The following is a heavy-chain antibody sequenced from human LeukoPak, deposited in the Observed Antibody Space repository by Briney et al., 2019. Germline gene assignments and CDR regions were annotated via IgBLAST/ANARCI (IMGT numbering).Heavy chain of an antibody. CDR1: GFTFSSYE. D-gene: IGHD3-22*01. V-gene: IGHV3-48*03. Sequence: GGSLRLSRAASGFTFSSYEMNWVRQAPGKGLEWVSYISSSGSTIYYADSVKGRFTISRDNAKNSLYLQMNSLRAEDTAVYYCASTHYYDPLFDIWGQGTMVTVSS. CDR3: ASTHYYDPLFDI. J-gene: IGHJ3*02. CDR2: ISSSGSTI.